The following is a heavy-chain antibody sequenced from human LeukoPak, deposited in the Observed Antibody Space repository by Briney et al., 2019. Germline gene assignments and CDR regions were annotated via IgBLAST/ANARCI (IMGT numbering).Heavy chain of an antibody. D-gene: IGHD3-10*01. CDR2: TYFRSKWSS. J-gene: IGHJ4*02. V-gene: IGHV6-1*01. Sequence: SQTLSLTCAVSGDSLSNEITSWNWIRQSPSRGLEWLGRTYFRSKWSSDYAVSVRGRISISPDTSRNQFYLQLSSVTPEDTAVYYCARGYGLDFWGQGILVTVSS. CDR1: GDSLSNEITS. CDR3: ARGYGLDF.